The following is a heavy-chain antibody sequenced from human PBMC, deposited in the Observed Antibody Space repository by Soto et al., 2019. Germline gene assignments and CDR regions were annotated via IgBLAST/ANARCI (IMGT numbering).Heavy chain of an antibody. D-gene: IGHD2-21*01. CDR1: GGSISSYNFY. CDR3: ARHNNGWCHNVNCRFYYYMYV. V-gene: IGHV4-39*01. J-gene: IGHJ6*03. Sequence: QLQLQESGPGLVKPSETLSLTCTVSGGSISSYNFYWGWIRQTPGKGLEWIGSSYYGGNTYYNPSLVSRVTISVDTSKSQCSLKVTSVTAADTAVYYCARHNNGWCHNVNCRFYYYMYVWGKGTTVTVSS. CDR2: SYYGGNT.